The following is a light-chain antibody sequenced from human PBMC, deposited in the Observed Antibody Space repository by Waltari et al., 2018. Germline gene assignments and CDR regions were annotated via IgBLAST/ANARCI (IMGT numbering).Light chain of an antibody. CDR3: SSQSSDNVVL. Sequence: QSALTQPASVSGSPGQSIPISCTGTSSDGGCYNSVSWYQDHPGQAPKVIIYDVSDRPSGISERFSGSKSGNTASLTISGLQAEDEADYYCSSQSSDNVVLFGGGTKLTVL. V-gene: IGLV2-14*03. CDR1: SSDGGCYNS. CDR2: DVS. J-gene: IGLJ2*01.